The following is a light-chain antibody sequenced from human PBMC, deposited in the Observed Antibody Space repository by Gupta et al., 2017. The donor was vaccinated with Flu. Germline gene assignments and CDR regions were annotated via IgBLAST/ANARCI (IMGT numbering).Light chain of an antibody. V-gene: IGKV1-5*03. J-gene: IGKJ1*01. Sequence: PSPLVASVEDRATTTCRASQGRSSWLAWQQQTRGKATKLMNDKAPRLESGVATRSSSSAAGKEFTLTSSSQQPDDSANYYRQQYKRYSGTFGQGTKLEIK. CDR2: KAP. CDR3: QQYKRYSGT. CDR1: QGRSSW.